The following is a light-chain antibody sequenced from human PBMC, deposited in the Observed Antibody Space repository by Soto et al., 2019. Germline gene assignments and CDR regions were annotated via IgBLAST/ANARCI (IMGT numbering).Light chain of an antibody. CDR1: SSDVGGYNY. CDR2: EVT. J-gene: IGLJ2*01. CDR3: SSYSSSSALDVL. Sequence: QSVLTQPASVSGSPGQSITISCTGTSSDVGGYNYVSWYQQYPGKAPKLMIYEVTYWPSGVSNRFSGSKSGNTASLTISGLQAEDEADYYCSSYSSSSALDVLFGGGTKLTVL. V-gene: IGLV2-14*01.